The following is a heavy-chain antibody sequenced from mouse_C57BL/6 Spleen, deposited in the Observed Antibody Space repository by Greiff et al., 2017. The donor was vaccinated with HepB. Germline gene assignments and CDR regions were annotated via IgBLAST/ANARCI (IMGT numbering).Heavy chain of an antibody. CDR2: INPNYGTT. CDR3: ARGLLRGGLFAWFAY. V-gene: IGHV1-39*01. J-gene: IGHJ3*01. D-gene: IGHD1-1*01. Sequence: EVQLQQSGPELVKPGASVKISCKASGYSFTDCNMNWVKQSNGKSLEWIGVINPNYGTTSYNQKFKGKATLTVDQSSSTAYMQLNSLTSEDSAVYYCARGLLRGGLFAWFAYWGQGTLVTVSA. CDR1: GYSFTDCN.